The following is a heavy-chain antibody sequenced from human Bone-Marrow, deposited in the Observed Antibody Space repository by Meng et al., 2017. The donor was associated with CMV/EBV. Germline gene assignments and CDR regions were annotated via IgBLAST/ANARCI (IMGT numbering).Heavy chain of an antibody. CDR2: INPNSGGT. Sequence: ASVKVSCKASGYTFTSYDINWVRQATGQGLEWMGWINPNSGGTNYAQKFQGRVTMTRDTSISTAYMELSRLRSDDTAVYYCARWGKYQLLEGADYWGQGTLVTVSS. V-gene: IGHV1-2*02. D-gene: IGHD2-2*01. CDR3: ARWGKYQLLEGADY. J-gene: IGHJ4*02. CDR1: GYTFTSYD.